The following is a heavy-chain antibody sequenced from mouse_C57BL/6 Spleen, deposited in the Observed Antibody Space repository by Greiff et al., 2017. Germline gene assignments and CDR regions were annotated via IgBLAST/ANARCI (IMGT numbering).Heavy chain of an antibody. CDR1: GFTFSSYG. V-gene: IGHV5-6*01. CDR3: ARGYDYDGPYYFDY. CDR2: ISSGGSYT. Sequence: EVKVVESGGDLVKPGGSLKLSCAASGFTFSSYGMSWVRQTPDKRLEWVATISSGGSYTYSPDSVKGRFPISRDNAKNTLYLPMRSRKSEDTAMYYCARGYDYDGPYYFDYWGQGTTLTVSS. D-gene: IGHD2-4*01. J-gene: IGHJ2*01.